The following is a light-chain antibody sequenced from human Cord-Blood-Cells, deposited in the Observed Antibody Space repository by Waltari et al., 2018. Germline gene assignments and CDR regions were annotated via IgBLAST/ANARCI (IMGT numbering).Light chain of an antibody. J-gene: IGLJ2*01. Sequence: QSALTQPRSVSGSPGQSVTISCTGTSSAVGGYNYVSWYQQHTGKAPKLMIYDVSKRPSGVPVRFAGSKSGNTASLTISGLQAEDEADYYCCSYAGSYVVFGGGTKLTVL. CDR1: SSAVGGYNY. CDR3: CSYAGSYVV. V-gene: IGLV2-11*01. CDR2: DVS.